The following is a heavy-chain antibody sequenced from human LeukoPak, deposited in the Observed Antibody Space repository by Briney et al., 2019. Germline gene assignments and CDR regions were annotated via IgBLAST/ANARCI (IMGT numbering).Heavy chain of an antibody. V-gene: IGHV3-30*02. CDR1: GFIISNDA. D-gene: IGHD3-22*01. Sequence: GGSLRLSCAASGFIISNDAMHWVRQAPGKGLEWVAFIWFDGSNKHYADSVKGRFTISRDNSEDTLYLRMNSLRAEDTAVYYCAKAGITMIVVPSWGIDYWGQGTLVTVSS. CDR3: AKAGITMIVVPSWGIDY. CDR2: IWFDGSNK. J-gene: IGHJ4*02.